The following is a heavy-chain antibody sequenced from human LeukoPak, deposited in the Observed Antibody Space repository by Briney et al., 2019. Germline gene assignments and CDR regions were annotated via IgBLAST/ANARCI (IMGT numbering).Heavy chain of an antibody. D-gene: IGHD3-9*01. J-gene: IGHJ4*02. Sequence: GGSLRLSRAASGFTFSNNWMHWVRHAPGKGVVWVSRISADGSSTSYADSVKGRFTISRDNAKNTLYLQMNSLRAEDTAVYYCASQSGATTIFDYWGQGTLVTVSS. CDR2: ISADGSST. CDR1: GFTFSNNW. CDR3: ASQSGATTIFDY. V-gene: IGHV3-74*01.